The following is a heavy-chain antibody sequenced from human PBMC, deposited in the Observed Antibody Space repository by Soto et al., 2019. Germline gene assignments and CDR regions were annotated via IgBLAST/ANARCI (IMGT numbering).Heavy chain of an antibody. CDR3: ARQSCFGAACYSFLPFDY. CDR2: ISAYNGNT. D-gene: IGHD2-15*01. CDR1: GYTFTSYG. Sequence: ASVKVSCKASGYTFTSYGISWVRQAPGQGLEWMGWISAYNGNTNYAQKLQGRVTMTTDTSTSTAYMELRSLRSDDTAMYYCARQSCFGAACYSFLPFDYWGLGTQVTVSS. V-gene: IGHV1-18*04. J-gene: IGHJ4*02.